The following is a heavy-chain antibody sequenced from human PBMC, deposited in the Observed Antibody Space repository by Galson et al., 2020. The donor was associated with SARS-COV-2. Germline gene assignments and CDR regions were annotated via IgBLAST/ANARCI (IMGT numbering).Heavy chain of an antibody. V-gene: IGHV3-48*04. CDR2: ISSSSSTI. CDR1: GLTFSSYS. Sequence: GESLKISCAASGLTFSSYSMNWVRQAPGKGLEWVSYISSSSSTIYYADSVKGRFTISRDNAKNSLYLQMNSLRAEDTAVYYCARGQFGRRSYYYYYGMDVWGQVTTVTVSS. D-gene: IGHD3-16*01. J-gene: IGHJ6*02. CDR3: ARGQFGRRSYYYYYGMDV.